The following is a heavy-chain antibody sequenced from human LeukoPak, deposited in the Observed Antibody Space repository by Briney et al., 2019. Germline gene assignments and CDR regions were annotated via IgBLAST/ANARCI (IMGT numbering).Heavy chain of an antibody. V-gene: IGHV4-34*01. Sequence: SETLSLTCAVYGGSFSGYYWSWIRQPPGKGLEWIGEINHSGSTNYNPSLKSRVTLSVDTSKNQFSLKLSSVTAADTAVYYCARGPARSSGSYYRRGFDYWGQGTLVTVSS. D-gene: IGHD3-10*01. CDR3: ARGPARSSGSYYRRGFDY. J-gene: IGHJ4*02. CDR2: INHSGST. CDR1: GGSFSGYY.